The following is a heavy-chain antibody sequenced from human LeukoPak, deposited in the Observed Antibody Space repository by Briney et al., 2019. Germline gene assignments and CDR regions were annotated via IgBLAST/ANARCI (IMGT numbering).Heavy chain of an antibody. D-gene: IGHD2-21*02. V-gene: IGHV1-2*02. J-gene: IGHJ4*02. CDR3: ARDPLAYCAGDCYHRFFDY. Sequence: GASVKVSCKASGYIFTGYYMHWVRQAPGQGLEWMGWINPNSGDTNYAPKLQGRVTMTTDTSTSTAYMELRSLRSDDTAVYYCARDPLAYCAGDCYHRFFDYWGQGTLVTVSS. CDR1: GYIFTGYY. CDR2: INPNSGDT.